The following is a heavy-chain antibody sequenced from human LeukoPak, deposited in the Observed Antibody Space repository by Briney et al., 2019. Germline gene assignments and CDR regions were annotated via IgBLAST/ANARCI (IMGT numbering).Heavy chain of an antibody. CDR1: GFSFSSYA. D-gene: IGHD3-22*01. CDR2: ITGSGGST. CDR3: AKMYYYDSSGYPNY. Sequence: GGSLRLSCAASGFSFSSYAMDWVRQAPGKGLEWVSGITGSGGSTYYADPVKGRFTISRDNSKNTLYVQMNSLRAEDTAVYYCAKMYYYDSSGYPNYWGQGTLVTVSS. J-gene: IGHJ4*02. V-gene: IGHV3-23*01.